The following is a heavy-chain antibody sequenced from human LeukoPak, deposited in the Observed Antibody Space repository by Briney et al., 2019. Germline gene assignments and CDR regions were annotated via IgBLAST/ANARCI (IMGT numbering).Heavy chain of an antibody. Sequence: ASVKVSCKASGYTFTGNYMHWVRQAPGQGLEWMGWINPNSGGTNYAQKFQGRVTMTRDTSISTAYMELRRLRSDDTAVYYCARVTIFGVVIMDWFDPWGQGTLVTVSS. D-gene: IGHD3-3*01. J-gene: IGHJ5*02. CDR1: GYTFTGNY. V-gene: IGHV1-2*02. CDR2: INPNSGGT. CDR3: ARVTIFGVVIMDWFDP.